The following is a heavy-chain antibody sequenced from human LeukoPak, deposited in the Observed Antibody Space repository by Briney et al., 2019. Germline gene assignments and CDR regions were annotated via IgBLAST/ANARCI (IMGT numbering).Heavy chain of an antibody. V-gene: IGHV3-15*01. CDR1: GFTFSDAW. D-gene: IGHD6-25*01. J-gene: IGHJ4*02. CDR3: TTRRQDGC. Sequence: GGSLRLSCVASGFTFSDAWMSWVRQAPGKGLEWVGRIKSKIDGGTIDYGTPVKGRFTISRDDSRNTLYLQMNSLKTEDTAVYYCTTRRQDGCWGQGTLVTVS. CDR2: IKSKIDGGTI.